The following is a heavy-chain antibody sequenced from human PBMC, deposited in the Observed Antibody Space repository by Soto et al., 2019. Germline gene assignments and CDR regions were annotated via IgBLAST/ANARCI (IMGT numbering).Heavy chain of an antibody. Sequence: GESLKISCQGSGYNFINYWIAWVRQMHGKGLEWMGSIYPGDSDTRYSPSFQGQVTISADESISTASLQWSSLKAADTATDYCARHDAGPVGEGPKGMGVWGQVSTVTGSS. CDR2: IYPGDSDT. V-gene: IGHV5-51*01. CDR1: GYNFINYW. J-gene: IGHJ6*02. CDR3: ARHDAGPVGEGPKGMGV. D-gene: IGHD3-16*01.